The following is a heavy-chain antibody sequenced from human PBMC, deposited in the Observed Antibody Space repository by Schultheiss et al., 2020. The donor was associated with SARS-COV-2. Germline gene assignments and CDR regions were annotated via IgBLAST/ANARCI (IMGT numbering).Heavy chain of an antibody. Sequence: GESLKISCAASGFTFSSYGMHWVRQAPGKGLEWVAVIWYDGSNKYYADSVKGRFTISRDNSKNTLYLQMNSLRAEDTAVYYCARDSRGKSVFDYWGQGTLVTVSS. J-gene: IGHJ4*02. CDR1: GFTFSSYG. CDR2: IWYDGSNK. CDR3: ARDSRGKSVFDY. D-gene: IGHD6-25*01. V-gene: IGHV3-33*01.